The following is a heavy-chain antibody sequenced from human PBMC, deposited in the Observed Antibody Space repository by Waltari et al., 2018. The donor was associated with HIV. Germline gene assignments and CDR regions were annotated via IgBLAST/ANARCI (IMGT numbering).Heavy chain of an antibody. CDR2: ISATGGSK. J-gene: IGHJ4*02. D-gene: IGHD2-21*02. V-gene: IGHV3-23*01. Sequence: EVHLLESGGGLVPPGGSLRLSCATSGFPFDNYAMAWVRQAPGTGLEWVSTISATGGSKYYAVSVKGRLTISRDNSKNTLFLHMNSLRVDDTVVYFCAKAREEASTMTARFDSWGQGSLVTVSA. CDR3: AKAREEASTMTARFDS. CDR1: GFPFDNYA.